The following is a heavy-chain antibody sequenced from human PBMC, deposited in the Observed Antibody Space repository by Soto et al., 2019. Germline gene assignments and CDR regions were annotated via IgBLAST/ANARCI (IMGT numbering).Heavy chain of an antibody. CDR2: ISAYNGNT. D-gene: IGHD4-17*01. V-gene: IGHV1-18*01. CDR1: GYTFTSYG. J-gene: IGHJ6*02. CDR3: ARDGGYRDYVENYYGMDV. Sequence: ASVKVSCKASGYTFTSYGISWVRQAPGQGLEWMGWISAYNGNTNYAQKLQGRVTMTTDTSTSTAYMELRSLRSDDTAVYYCARDGGYRDYVENYYGMDVWGQGTTVTVSS.